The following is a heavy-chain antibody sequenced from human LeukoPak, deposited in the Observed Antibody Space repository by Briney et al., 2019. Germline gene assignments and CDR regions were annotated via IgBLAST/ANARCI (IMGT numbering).Heavy chain of an antibody. D-gene: IGHD6-13*01. Sequence: SETLSLTCTVSGGSITNYYWSWIRQPPGKGLEWIGRIYTSGSTNYNPSLKSRVTISVDTSKNQFSLKLSSVTAADTAVYYCATVPAGTTDRFDYWGQGTLVTVSS. CDR3: ATVPAGTTDRFDY. V-gene: IGHV4-4*08. CDR2: IYTSGST. CDR1: GGSITNYY. J-gene: IGHJ4*02.